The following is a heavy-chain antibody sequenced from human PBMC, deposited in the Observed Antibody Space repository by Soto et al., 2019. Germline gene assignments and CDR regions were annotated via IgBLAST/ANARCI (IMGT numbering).Heavy chain of an antibody. D-gene: IGHD2-2*01. V-gene: IGHV3-48*01. CDR1: GFTFSRYS. Sequence: EVQLVESGGGLVQPGGSLRLSCAASGFTFSRYSMNWVRQAPGKGLEWVSYISSSSNSIYYADSVKGRFTISRDNAKNALHLQRNSLRAEDTAVYYCASPVEFSTTRCIRWGQGTLVTVSS. CDR3: ASPVEFSTTRCIR. CDR2: ISSSSNSI. J-gene: IGHJ4*02.